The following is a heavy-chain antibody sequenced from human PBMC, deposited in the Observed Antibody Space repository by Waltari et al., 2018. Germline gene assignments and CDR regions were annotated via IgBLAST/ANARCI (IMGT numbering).Heavy chain of an antibody. V-gene: IGHV4-39*07. J-gene: IGHJ4*02. CDR3: ARRVGDVLTGWPEFFDY. D-gene: IGHD3-9*01. CDR1: GDYITNTNYH. CDR2: IFFNGTS. Sequence: GPGLVKPSETLSLACTVSGDYITNTNYHWAWIRQPPGKGLQWIATIFFNGTSYYNPSLKSRVLISVDTSKNQFSLRVTSVTVADTAVYFCARRVGDVLTGWPEFFDYWGQGNMVIVSP.